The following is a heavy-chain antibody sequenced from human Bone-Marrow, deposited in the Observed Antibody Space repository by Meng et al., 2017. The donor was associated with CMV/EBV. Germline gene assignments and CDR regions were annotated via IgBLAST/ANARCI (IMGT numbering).Heavy chain of an antibody. CDR3: ARTIAAAGTGTFDY. V-gene: IGHV4-39*07. J-gene: IGHJ4*02. D-gene: IGHD6-13*01. CDR1: GGSVSSGSYY. CDR2: INHSGST. Sequence: SETLSLTCTVSGGSVSSGSYYWSWIRQPPGKGLEWIGEINHSGSTNYNPSLKSRVTISVDTSKNQFSLKLSSVTAADTAVYYCARTIAAAGTGTFDYWGQGTRVTVSS.